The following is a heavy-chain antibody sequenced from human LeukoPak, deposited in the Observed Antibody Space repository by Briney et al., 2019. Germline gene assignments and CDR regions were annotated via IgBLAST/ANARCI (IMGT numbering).Heavy chain of an antibody. CDR1: GSTFTSNY. J-gene: IGHJ6*02. Sequence: ASVKVSCKASGSTFTSNYMHWVRQAPGQRPEWMGIINPSGGSTGYAQRFQGRVTMTRDTSTTTVYMELSSLRSEDTAVYYCARASGSSSMDVWGQGTTVTVSS. CDR2: INPSGGST. CDR3: ARASGSSSMDV. V-gene: IGHV1-46*01. D-gene: IGHD1-26*01.